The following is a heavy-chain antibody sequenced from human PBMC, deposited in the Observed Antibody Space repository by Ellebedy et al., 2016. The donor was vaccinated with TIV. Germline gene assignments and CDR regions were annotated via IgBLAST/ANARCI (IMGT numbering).Heavy chain of an antibody. CDR2: INHGGRT. Sequence: MPSETLSLTCAVYGESFSAYYWNWIRQPPGKGLEWIGEINHGGRTNYNPSLKSRVTISVDTSKNQFSLKLSSVTAADTAVYYCARGRPWRLAPDFDYWGQGTLVTVSS. CDR1: GESFSAYY. CDR3: ARGRPWRLAPDFDY. J-gene: IGHJ4*02. D-gene: IGHD2-21*02. V-gene: IGHV4-34*01.